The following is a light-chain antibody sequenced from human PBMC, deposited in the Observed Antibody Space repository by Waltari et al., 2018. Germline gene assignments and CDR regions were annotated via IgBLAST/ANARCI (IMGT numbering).Light chain of an antibody. J-gene: IGLJ2*01. CDR1: SLRTYS. Sequence: SSELTQDPAVSVALGQTVRITCQGDSLRTYSAAWDQQRPGQAPILVLFSTADRPSGIPDRFSGSSSRDTASLTITGTQAEDEADYYCASRDPTANAVVFGGGTKLTVL. V-gene: IGLV3-19*01. CDR3: ASRDPTANAVV. CDR2: STA.